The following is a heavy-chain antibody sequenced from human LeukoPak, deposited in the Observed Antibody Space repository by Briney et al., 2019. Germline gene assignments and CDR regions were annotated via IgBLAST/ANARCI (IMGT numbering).Heavy chain of an antibody. CDR1: GFTFSSYA. V-gene: IGHV3-23*01. D-gene: IGHD2-2*01. CDR2: ISGSGGST. J-gene: IGHJ3*02. CDR3: AKDIVVVPASGWDAFDI. Sequence: PGGSLRLSCAASGFTFSSYAMSWVRQAPGKGLEWASAISGSGGSTYYADSVKGRFTISRDNSKNTLYLQMNSLRAEDTAVYYCAKDIVVVPASGWDAFDIWGQGTMVTVSS.